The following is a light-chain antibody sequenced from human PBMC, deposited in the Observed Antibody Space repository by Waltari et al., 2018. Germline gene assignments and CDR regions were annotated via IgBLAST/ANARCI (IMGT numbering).Light chain of an antibody. CDR2: KVS. V-gene: IGKV2-30*02. CDR1: QSLVHSDGNTY. J-gene: IGKJ5*01. CDR3: MQGTHWPPIT. Sequence: DVVMTQSPLSLPVTLGQPAYISCRSSQSLVHSDGNTYLNWFLQRPGQSPRRLIYKVSKRDAGVPDRLSGSGSGTDFTLKISRVEAEDVGIYYCMQGTHWPPITFGQGTRLEIK.